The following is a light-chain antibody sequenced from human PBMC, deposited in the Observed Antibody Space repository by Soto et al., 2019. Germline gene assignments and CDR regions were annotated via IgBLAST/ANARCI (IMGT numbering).Light chain of an antibody. CDR3: SSYTSDTSPYV. J-gene: IGLJ1*01. CDR2: EVS. CDR1: SSDVGGYNY. Sequence: QSVLTQPASVSGSPGQSITISCTGTSSDVGGYNYVSWYQQHPGRAPKLMIYEVSNRPSGVSDRFSGSKSGNTASLTISGLQAVDEGDYYCSSYTSDTSPYVFGTGTKVTV. V-gene: IGLV2-14*01.